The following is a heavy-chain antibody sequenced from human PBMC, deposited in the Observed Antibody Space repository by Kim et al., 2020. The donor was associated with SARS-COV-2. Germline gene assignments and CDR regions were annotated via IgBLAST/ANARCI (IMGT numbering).Heavy chain of an antibody. Sequence: ASVKVSCKASGYTFTSYAMNWVRQAPGQGLEWMGWINTNTWNPTYAQGFTGRFVFSLDTSVSTAYLQISSLKAEDTAVYYCAVLLWFGELSQYGLDVWGQGTTVTVSS. D-gene: IGHD3-10*01. CDR2: INTNTWNP. V-gene: IGHV7-4-1*02. CDR1: GYTFTSYA. CDR3: AVLLWFGELSQYGLDV. J-gene: IGHJ6*02.